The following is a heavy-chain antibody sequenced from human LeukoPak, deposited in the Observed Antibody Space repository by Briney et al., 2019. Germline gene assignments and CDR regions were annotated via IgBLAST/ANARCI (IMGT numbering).Heavy chain of an antibody. V-gene: IGHV1-24*01. CDR3: ARDLSGIQLGAFDI. D-gene: IGHD5-24*01. CDR2: FDPEDGET. J-gene: IGHJ3*02. CDR1: GYTLTELS. Sequence: ASVKVSCKVSGYTLTELSMHWVRQAPGKGLEWMGGFDPEDGETIYAQKFQGRVTITADESTSTAYMELSSLRSEDTAVYYCARDLSGIQLGAFDIWGQGTMVTVSS.